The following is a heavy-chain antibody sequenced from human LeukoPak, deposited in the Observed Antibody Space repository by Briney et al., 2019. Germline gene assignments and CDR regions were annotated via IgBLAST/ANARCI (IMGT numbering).Heavy chain of an antibody. D-gene: IGHD3-3*01. J-gene: IGHJ3*01. V-gene: IGHV3-30*03. CDR1: AFTFNNYW. CDR3: ARESGWGLPHAFDF. Sequence: GGSLRLSCVASAFTFNNYWMHWVRQAPGKGLEWVAVISYDGSNKYYADSVKGRFTISRDNSKNTLYLQMNSLRAEDTAVYYCARESGWGLPHAFDFWGQGTMVTVSS. CDR2: ISYDGSNK.